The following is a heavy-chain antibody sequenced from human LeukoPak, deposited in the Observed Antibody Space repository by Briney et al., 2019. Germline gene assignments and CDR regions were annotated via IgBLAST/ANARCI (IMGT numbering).Heavy chain of an antibody. CDR2: IYTSESP. V-gene: IGHV4-4*07. J-gene: IGHJ2*01. CDR3: ATVSSSWYKDWYFDL. CDR1: GGSIRSYY. D-gene: IGHD6-13*01. Sequence: SETLSLTCTVSGGSIRSYYWSWIRQPAGKGLEWIGRIYTSESPTYKPSLKSRVTMSLDTSKNQFSLKLSSVTAADTAVYYCATVSSSWYKDWYFDLWGRGTLVTVSS.